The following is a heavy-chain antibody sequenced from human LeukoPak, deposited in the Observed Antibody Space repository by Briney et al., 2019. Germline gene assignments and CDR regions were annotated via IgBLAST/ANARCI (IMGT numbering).Heavy chain of an antibody. D-gene: IGHD1-14*01. J-gene: IGHJ4*02. V-gene: IGHV1-2*02. CDR2: IKPNGGGT. CDR1: GYTFTDYY. CDR3: AKGSYNLSSFNY. Sequence: ASVKVSCKASGYTFTDYYIHWVRQAPGQGLEWMGWIKPNGGGTNYAQKFQGSVTMTRDTSISTAYMELNRLTSDDTTVYYCAKGSYNLSSFNYSGEGNLVTVSS.